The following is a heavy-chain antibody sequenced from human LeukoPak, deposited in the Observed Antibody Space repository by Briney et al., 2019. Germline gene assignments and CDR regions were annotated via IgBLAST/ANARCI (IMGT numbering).Heavy chain of an antibody. CDR1: GFTFSIYS. V-gene: IGHV3-21*04. J-gene: IGHJ4*02. CDR3: AKAGAVVVVAAKYFDY. Sequence: PGGSLRLSCAASGFTFSIYSMDWVRQAPGKGLEWVSSISSSGSYIYYADSLKGRFTISRDNAKNSLYLQMNSLRAEDTAVYYCAKAGAVVVVAAKYFDYWGQGTLVTVSS. CDR2: ISSSGSYI. D-gene: IGHD2-15*01.